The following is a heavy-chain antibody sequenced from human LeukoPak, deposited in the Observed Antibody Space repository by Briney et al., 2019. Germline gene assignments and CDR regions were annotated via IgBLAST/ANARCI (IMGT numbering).Heavy chain of an antibody. CDR3: AGSWSNDAFDI. J-gene: IGHJ3*02. CDR1: GYTFTGYY. D-gene: IGHD1-26*01. Sequence: GASVTVSCKASGYTFTGYYMHRVRQAPAPGHEWMGWINPNSGGTNYAQKFQGRVTMTRDTSISTAYMELSRLRSDDTAVYYCAGSWSNDAFDIWGQGTMVTVSS. V-gene: IGHV1-2*02. CDR2: INPNSGGT.